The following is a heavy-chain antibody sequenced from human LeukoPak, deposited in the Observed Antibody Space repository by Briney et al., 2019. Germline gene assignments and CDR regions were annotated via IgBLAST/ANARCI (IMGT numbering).Heavy chain of an antibody. CDR3: ATLSVVVLPAELN. CDR2: ISSTGSNI. CDR1: GFTFSDYY. Sequence: GSLRLSCAASGFTFSDYYMSWIRQAPGKGLEWISYISSTGSNIYYADSVKGRFTISRDNAKNSLYLQMSSLRVEDTAVYYCATLSVVVLPAELNWGQGTLVTVSS. V-gene: IGHV3-11*01. J-gene: IGHJ4*02. D-gene: IGHD2-15*01.